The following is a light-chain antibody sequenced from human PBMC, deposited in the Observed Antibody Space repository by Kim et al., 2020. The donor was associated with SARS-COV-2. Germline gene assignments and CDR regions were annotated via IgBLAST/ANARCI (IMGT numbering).Light chain of an antibody. V-gene: IGKV1-39*01. CDR3: QQSYSTPT. CDR1: QSILTY. Sequence: LSASVGDRFTITCRASQSILTYLNWYQQEPGKAPKLLIYTASSLKSGVPSRFSGSGSGTDFTLTISSLQLEDFATYYCQQSYSTPTFGQGTKLEIK. J-gene: IGKJ2*01. CDR2: TAS.